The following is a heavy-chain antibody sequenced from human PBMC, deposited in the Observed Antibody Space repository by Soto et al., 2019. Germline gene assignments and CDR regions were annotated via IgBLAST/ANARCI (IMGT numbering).Heavy chain of an antibody. V-gene: IGHV4-4*07. D-gene: IGHD3-22*01. J-gene: IGHJ6*02. CDR1: GGSISTYF. CDR2: IYTTRST. CDR3: AREGGYFDSSGSGVYHYHGVDV. Sequence: SETLSLTFTVSGGSISTYFWSWLRQHAGGGLEWIGRIYTTRSTNYNPSLKSRVTMSLDTCRNQFSRKLSSVTAADTAVYYCAREGGYFDSSGSGVYHYHGVDVWGQGTTVTVS.